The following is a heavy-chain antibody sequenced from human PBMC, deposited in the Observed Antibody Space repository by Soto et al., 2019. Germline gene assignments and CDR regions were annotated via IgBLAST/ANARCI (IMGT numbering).Heavy chain of an antibody. J-gene: IGHJ5*02. D-gene: IGHD2-15*01. Sequence: SETLSLTCAVYGGSFSGYYWSWIRQPPGKGLEWIGEINHSGSTNYNPSLKSRVTISVDTSKNQFSLKLSSVTAADTAVYYCARATGGIVVVVAPRGWFDPWGQGTLVTVSS. CDR3: ARATGGIVVVVAPRGWFDP. V-gene: IGHV4-34*01. CDR1: GGSFSGYY. CDR2: INHSGST.